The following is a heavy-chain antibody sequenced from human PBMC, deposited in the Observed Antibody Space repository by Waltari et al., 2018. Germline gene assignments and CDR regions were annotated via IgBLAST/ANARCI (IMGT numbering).Heavy chain of an antibody. CDR1: GNTFSSYY. CDR2: INPKRGST. CDR3: ASYVDVTSGGMDEVGWFDP. V-gene: IGHV1-46*01. Sequence: QVHLVQSGPEVKEPGASVKVSCTASGNTFSSYYIHWVRQAPGQGLEWMGIINPKRGSTTYAQRFRDRVTMSSDTSTTTVYMELTSLRFDDTAIYYCASYVDVTSGGMDEVGWFDPWGQGTHLTVSS. J-gene: IGHJ5*02. D-gene: IGHD6-19*01.